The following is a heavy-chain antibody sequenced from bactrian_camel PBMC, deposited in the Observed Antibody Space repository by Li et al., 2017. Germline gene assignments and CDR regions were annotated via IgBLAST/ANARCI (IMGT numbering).Heavy chain of an antibody. CDR3: ASLSAVRSTSMKSD. V-gene: IGHV3S40*01. CDR1: GFTFSSYD. Sequence: DVQLVESGGGLVQAGGSLSLSCAASGFTFSSYDMSWVRQAPGKGLEWVSCINSGGGSTYYADSVKGRFTISRDNAKNTMYLQMNSLKYEDTAVYYCASLSAVRSTSMKSDWGQGTQVTVS. J-gene: IGHJ4*01. CDR2: INSGGGST. D-gene: IGHD4*01.